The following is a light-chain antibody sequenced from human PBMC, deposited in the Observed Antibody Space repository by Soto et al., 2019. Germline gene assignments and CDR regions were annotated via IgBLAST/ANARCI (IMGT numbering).Light chain of an antibody. Sequence: ATQMTQSPSSRSASVGDRVTMACRASQGIRTELGWYQQKAGEAPKLLIYAASTLQSGVPPRFSGSGSGTDFTLTISSLQPEDFATYYCLQDYDYPRTFGQGTKVEMK. CDR3: LQDYDYPRT. CDR2: AAS. CDR1: QGIRTE. V-gene: IGKV1-6*01. J-gene: IGKJ1*01.